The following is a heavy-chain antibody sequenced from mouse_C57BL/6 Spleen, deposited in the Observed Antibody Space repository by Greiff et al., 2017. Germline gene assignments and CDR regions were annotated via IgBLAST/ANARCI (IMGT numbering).Heavy chain of an antibody. J-gene: IGHJ1*03. CDR1: GYTFTSYW. CDR3: ASLSSYRWYFDV. V-gene: IGHV1-69*01. D-gene: IGHD1-1*01. Sequence: VKLQQPGAELVMPGASVKLSCKASGYTFTSYWMHWVKQRPGQGLEWIGEIDPSDSYTNYNQKFKGKSTLTVDKSSSTAYMQLSSLTSEDSAVYYCASLSSYRWYFDVWGTGTTVTVSS. CDR2: IDPSDSYT.